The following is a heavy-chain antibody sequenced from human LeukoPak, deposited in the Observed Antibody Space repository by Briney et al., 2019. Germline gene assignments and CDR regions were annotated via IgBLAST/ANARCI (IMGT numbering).Heavy chain of an antibody. CDR1: NGSISGHY. CDR3: ARFTYTTRPSDV. Sequence: SETLSLTCSVSNGSISGHYWSWIRQPPGQTLEWIGYIYSSGSTNYNPSLQSRVTMSVDTSMNQFSLRLSSVTAADTAIYYCARFTYTTRPSDVWGKGTTVTVSS. D-gene: IGHD3-16*01. CDR2: IYSSGST. V-gene: IGHV4-4*09. J-gene: IGHJ6*04.